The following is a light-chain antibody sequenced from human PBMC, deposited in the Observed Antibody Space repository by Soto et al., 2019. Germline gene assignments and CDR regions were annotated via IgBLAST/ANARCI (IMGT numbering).Light chain of an antibody. J-gene: IGKJ4*01. CDR1: QSVSSTY. Sequence: EIVLTQSPGTLSLSPGERATLSCRASQSVSSTYLAWYQQQVGQAPRLLVYGASSRATGIPDRFSGSGSGTDFTLTINKLEPEDFAVYYWQQYGSSPLTFGG. CDR2: GAS. CDR3: QQYGSSPLT. V-gene: IGKV3-20*01.